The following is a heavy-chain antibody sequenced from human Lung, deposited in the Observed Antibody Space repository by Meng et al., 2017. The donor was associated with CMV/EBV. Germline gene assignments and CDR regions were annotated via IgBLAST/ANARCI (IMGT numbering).Heavy chain of an antibody. Sequence: SETLSLXXTVSGGTISGYSRSWVRQPPGSGLEWIAYICYSGSTTYNPSLKSRVIVPLDLSKNQLPLILNSVTAADTAVYYWAREGGVGYCRDSACWGYLDHWGQGALVTVSS. CDR2: ICYSGST. D-gene: IGHD2-15*01. CDR3: AREGGVGYCRDSACWGYLDH. J-gene: IGHJ4*02. V-gene: IGHV4-59*12. CDR1: GGTISGYS.